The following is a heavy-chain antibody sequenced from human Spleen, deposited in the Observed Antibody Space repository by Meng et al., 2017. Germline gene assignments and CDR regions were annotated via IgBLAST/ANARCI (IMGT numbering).Heavy chain of an antibody. CDR1: GGSISSSSYY. CDR3: ASSRPRVEDFQH. CDR2: FYYSGST. V-gene: IGHV4-39*01. J-gene: IGHJ1*01. D-gene: IGHD6-25*01. Sequence: QPQLQESGPGLVKPSETLSLTCTVSGGSISSSSYYWGWIRQPPGKGLEWIGSFYYSGSTFYNPSLKSRVTISVDTSKNQFSLKLSSVTAADTAVYYCASSRPRVEDFQHWGQGTLVTVSS.